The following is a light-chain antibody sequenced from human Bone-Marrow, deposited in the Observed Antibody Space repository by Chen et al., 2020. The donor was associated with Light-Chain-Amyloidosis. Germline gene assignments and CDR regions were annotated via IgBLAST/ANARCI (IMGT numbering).Light chain of an antibody. CDR1: QTISSNY. V-gene: IGKV3-20*01. CDR2: GSS. Sequence: EIVLTQSPGTLSLSPGEGANLSCRASQTISSNYLTWYQQKFGQAPRLLIYGSSSRATGIPDRFTGSGAGTDFTRTINRLEPEDFAMEYCQQYGTSPLTFGGGTKVEIK. J-gene: IGKJ4*01. CDR3: QQYGTSPLT.